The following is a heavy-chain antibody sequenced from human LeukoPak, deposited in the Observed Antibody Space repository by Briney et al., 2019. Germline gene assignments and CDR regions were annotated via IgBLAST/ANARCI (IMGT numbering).Heavy chain of an antibody. V-gene: IGHV1-18*01. CDR1: GYTFTSYG. Sequence: ASVKVSCKASGYTFTSYGISWVRQAPGQGLEWMGWISAYNGNTNYAQKLQGRVTMTTDTSTSTAYMELRSLRSDDTAVYYCARDLLVVGATYCFDPWGQGTLVTVSS. J-gene: IGHJ5*02. CDR2: ISAYNGNT. D-gene: IGHD1-26*01. CDR3: ARDLLVVGATYCFDP.